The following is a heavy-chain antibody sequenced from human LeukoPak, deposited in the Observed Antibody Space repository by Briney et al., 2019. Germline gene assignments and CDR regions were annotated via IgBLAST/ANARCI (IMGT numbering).Heavy chain of an antibody. D-gene: IGHD5-12*01. J-gene: IGHJ4*02. CDR1: GFIFSSYS. CDR3: AKDSSVVAAYFDY. V-gene: IGHV3-9*01. Sequence: GGSLRLSCAASGFIFSSYSLNWVRQAPGKGLEWVSGISWNSGSIGYADSVKGRFTISRDNAKNSLYLQMNSLRAEDTALYYCAKDSSVVAAYFDYWGQGTLVTVSS. CDR2: ISWNSGSI.